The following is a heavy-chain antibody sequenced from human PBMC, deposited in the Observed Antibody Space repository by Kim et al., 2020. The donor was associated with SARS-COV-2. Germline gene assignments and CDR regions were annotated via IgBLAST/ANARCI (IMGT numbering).Heavy chain of an antibody. D-gene: IGHD6-19*01. CDR3: IRASSGWYYFDN. V-gene: IGHV3-74*01. Sequence: GGSLRLSCAASGFTFDNYWMHWVRQAPGKGLVWVSRINSDGSMRDYADSVKGRFTSSRDNAKNTLYLEMNSLRAEDTAVYYCIRASSGWYYFDNWGQGTLVTVSS. CDR1: GFTFDNYW. CDR2: INSDGSMR. J-gene: IGHJ4*02.